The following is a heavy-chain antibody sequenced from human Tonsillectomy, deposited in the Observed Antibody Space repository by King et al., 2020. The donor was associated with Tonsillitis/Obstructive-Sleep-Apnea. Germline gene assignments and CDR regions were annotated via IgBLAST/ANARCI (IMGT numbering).Heavy chain of an antibody. D-gene: IGHD3-22*01. CDR3: ARKTYYYDSGADFNRFDP. Sequence: VQLQESGPGLVKPSQTLSLTCTVSGGSISSGGYYWSWIRQHPGKGLEWIGHIYYTGSTYYNPSLKSRVTISVDTSKHRFSLKLSSVTAADTAVYYCARKTYYYDSGADFNRFDPWGQGTLVTVSS. J-gene: IGHJ5*02. V-gene: IGHV4-31*03. CDR2: IYYTGST. CDR1: GGSISSGGYY.